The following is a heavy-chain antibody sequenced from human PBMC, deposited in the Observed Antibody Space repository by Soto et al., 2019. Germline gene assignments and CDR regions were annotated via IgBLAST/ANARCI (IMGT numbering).Heavy chain of an antibody. CDR2: INADGTST. V-gene: IGHV3-74*01. D-gene: IGHD2-2*01. CDR3: VKVLARGVGVPRFYFDS. CDR1: GFTFSNSW. Sequence: GGSLRLSCAASGFTFSNSWMHWVRQVSGKGLEWVSRINADGTSTSYADSVKGRFTISGDNAKNTLYLHVNSLRAEDTAVYYCVKVLARGVGVPRFYFDSWGQGALVTAPQ. J-gene: IGHJ4*02.